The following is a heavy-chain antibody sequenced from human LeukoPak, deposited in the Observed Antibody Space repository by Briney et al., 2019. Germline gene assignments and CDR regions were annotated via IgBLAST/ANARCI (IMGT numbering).Heavy chain of an antibody. Sequence: PSETLSLTCSVSGGSVSSGSYYWSWIRQPAGMGLEWIGRIYPSGSTIYPSGTTHYNPSLKSRVTISVDTSKNQFSPKVDSVTAADAAVYFCARGTGTTNFDNWGQGTLVTVSS. D-gene: IGHD1-1*01. CDR3: ARGTGTTNFDN. CDR1: GGSVSSGSYY. V-gene: IGHV4-61*02. J-gene: IGHJ4*02. CDR2: IYPSGSTIYPSGTT.